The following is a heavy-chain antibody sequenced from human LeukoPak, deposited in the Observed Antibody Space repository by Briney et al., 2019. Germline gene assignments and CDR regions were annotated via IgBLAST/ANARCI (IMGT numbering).Heavy chain of an antibody. V-gene: IGHV1-24*01. D-gene: IGHD6-13*01. CDR3: ATDIAAAGGYYYYGMDV. J-gene: IGHJ6*02. CDR2: FDPEDGET. Sequence: APVKVSCKVSGYTLTELSMHWVRQAPGKGLEWMGGFDPEDGETIYAQKFQGRVTMTEDTSTDTAYMELSSLRSEGTAVYYCATDIAAAGGYYYYGMDVWGQGTTVTVSS. CDR1: GYTLTELS.